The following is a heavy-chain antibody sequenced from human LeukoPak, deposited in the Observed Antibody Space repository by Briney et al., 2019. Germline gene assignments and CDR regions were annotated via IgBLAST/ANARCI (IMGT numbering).Heavy chain of an antibody. CDR2: IKQDGSEK. CDR3: ARDRSPLGGATRGSAFDL. Sequence: GGSLRLSCAASGFTFSSYWMSWVRQAPGKGLEWVANIKQDGSEKYYVDSVRGRFTISRDNSKNTLYLEMNTLNTEDTALYYCARDRSPLGGATRGSAFDLWGQGKMVTVSS. V-gene: IGHV3-7*01. J-gene: IGHJ3*01. CDR1: GFTFSSYW. D-gene: IGHD1-26*01.